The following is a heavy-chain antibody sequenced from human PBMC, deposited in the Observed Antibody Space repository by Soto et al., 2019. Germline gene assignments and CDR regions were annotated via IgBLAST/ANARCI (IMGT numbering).Heavy chain of an antibody. CDR3: AKGSSSFSCSSGAAPGLFNY. Sequence: EVQLLESGGGLVQPGGSLRLSCAASGFTFSSYAMSWVRQAPGKGLEWVSGISGSGGSTYSADSVKGRFTISRDNSKNTLYVQMNSLRAEDTAVYYCAKGSSSFSCSSGAAPGLFNYWGQGTLVTVSS. V-gene: IGHV3-23*01. D-gene: IGHD6-6*01. J-gene: IGHJ4*02. CDR2: ISGSGGST. CDR1: GFTFSSYA.